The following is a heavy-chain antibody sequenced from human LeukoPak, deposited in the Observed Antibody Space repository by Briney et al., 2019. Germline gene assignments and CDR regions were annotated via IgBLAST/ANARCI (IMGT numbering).Heavy chain of an antibody. J-gene: IGHJ5*02. CDR3: ARGFPIVVVPAAKIGWFDP. Sequence: SETLSLTCTVSGGSISSGSYYWRWIRQPAGKGLEWIGRIYTSGSTKYNPSLKSRFTISVDTSKNQFSLKLSSVTAADTAVYYCARGFPIVVVPAAKIGWFDPWGQGTLVTVSS. CDR2: IYTSGST. V-gene: IGHV4-61*02. D-gene: IGHD2-2*01. CDR1: GGSISSGSYY.